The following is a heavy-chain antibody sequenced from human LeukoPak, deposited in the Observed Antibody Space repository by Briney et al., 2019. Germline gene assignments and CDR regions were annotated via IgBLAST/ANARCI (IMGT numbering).Heavy chain of an antibody. Sequence: PSQTLSLTCTVSGDSISSGIHYWSWIRQPAGKGLEWIGRIYTSGSTNYNPSLKSRVTISLDTSKNQFSLKLSSVTAADTAVYYCARHPYGEDYYYYYMDVWGKGTTVTISS. CDR3: ARHPYGEDYYYYYMDV. CDR2: IYTSGST. D-gene: IGHD4-17*01. CDR1: GDSISSGIHY. V-gene: IGHV4-61*02. J-gene: IGHJ6*03.